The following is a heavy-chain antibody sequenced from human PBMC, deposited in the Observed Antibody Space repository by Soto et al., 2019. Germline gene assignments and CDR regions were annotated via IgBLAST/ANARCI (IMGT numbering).Heavy chain of an antibody. CDR2: MNPNSGNT. D-gene: IGHD1-26*01. V-gene: IGHV1-8*01. CDR1: GYTFTSYD. CDR3: ARVPWEGPYYYGMDV. Sequence: ASVKVSCKASGYTFTSYDINWVRQATGQGLEWMGWMNPNSGNTGYAQKFQGRVTMTRNTSTSTAYMELSSLRSEDTAVYYCARVPWEGPYYYGMDVWGQGTTVTVSS. J-gene: IGHJ6*02.